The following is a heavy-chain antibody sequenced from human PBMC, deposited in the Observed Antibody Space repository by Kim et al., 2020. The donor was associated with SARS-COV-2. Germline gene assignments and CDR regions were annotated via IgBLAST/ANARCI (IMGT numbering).Heavy chain of an antibody. Sequence: SETLSLTCAVSGYSLTNNYWWAWIRQPPGKGLEWIGYTYYSGSTHHNPSLKSRVSMSVDTSKNQFSLQLSPVTAADTALYYCARMNFGSNWFDPWGQGTLVTVSS. J-gene: IGHJ5*02. V-gene: IGHV4-28*01. CDR2: TYYSGST. CDR1: GYSLTNNYW. CDR3: ARMNFGSNWFDP. D-gene: IGHD3-3*01.